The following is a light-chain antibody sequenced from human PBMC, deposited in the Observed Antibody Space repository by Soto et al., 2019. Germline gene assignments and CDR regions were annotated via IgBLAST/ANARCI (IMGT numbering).Light chain of an antibody. V-gene: IGLV1-36*01. J-gene: IGLJ2*01. CDR2: YDD. Sequence: QSVLTQPPSVSAAPRQRVTISCSGSTPNIGNNAVNWYQLLPGKAPKLLIYYDDLLPSGVSDRFSGSKSGTSASLAISGLQSEDEADYFCSAWDDSLNGPGFGGGTKLTVL. CDR1: TPNIGNNA. CDR3: SAWDDSLNGPG.